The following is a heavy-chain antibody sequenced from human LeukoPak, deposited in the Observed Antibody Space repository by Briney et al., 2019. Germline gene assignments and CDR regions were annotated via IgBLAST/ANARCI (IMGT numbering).Heavy chain of an antibody. J-gene: IGHJ5*02. CDR1: GASISSTTYY. CDR2: IYYSGST. V-gene: IGHV4-39*01. CDR3: ARGSNYYDSGKGWFDP. Sequence: SETLSLTCTVSGASISSTTYYWGWIRQPPRKGLEWIASIYYSGSTYYNPSLKSRVTISVDTSKNQFSLKLSSVTAADTAVYYCARGSNYYDSGKGWFDPWGQGTLVTVSS. D-gene: IGHD3-10*01.